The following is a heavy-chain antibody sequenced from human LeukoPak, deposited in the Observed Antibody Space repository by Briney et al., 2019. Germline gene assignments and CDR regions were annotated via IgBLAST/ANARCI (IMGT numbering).Heavy chain of an antibody. CDR1: GGTFSSYA. V-gene: IGHV1-69*05. Sequence: SVKVSCKASGGTFSSYAISWVRQAPGQGLEWMGGIIPIFGTANYAQKFQGRVTITTDESTSTAYMELSSLRSEDTAVYYCAREDIVVVPAASLDYWGQGTLVTVSS. CDR2: IIPIFGTA. J-gene: IGHJ4*02. CDR3: AREDIVVVPAASLDY. D-gene: IGHD2-2*01.